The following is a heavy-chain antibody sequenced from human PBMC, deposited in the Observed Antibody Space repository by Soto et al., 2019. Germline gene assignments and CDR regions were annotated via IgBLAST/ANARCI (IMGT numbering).Heavy chain of an antibody. Sequence: SETLSLTCTVSGGSISGYYWSWVRQPAGKGLEWVGRIYSDGTTNYSPSLKSRVTMSLDTSKDQFSLHLNSVTAADTAVYYCARDRVGITGAGRYYYGMDVWGQGTTVTVSS. J-gene: IGHJ6*02. CDR2: IYSDGTT. V-gene: IGHV4-4*07. CDR3: ARDRVGITGAGRYYYGMDV. CDR1: GGSISGYY. D-gene: IGHD1-20*01.